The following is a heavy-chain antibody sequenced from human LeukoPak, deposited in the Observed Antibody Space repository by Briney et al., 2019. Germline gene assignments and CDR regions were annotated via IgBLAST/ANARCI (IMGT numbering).Heavy chain of an antibody. V-gene: IGHV3-74*01. Sequence: GGSLRLSCEASGFTFSSYWMHWVRQAPGKGLVWVSRIYSDGSSTSFADSVKGRFTVSRDNAKNTLYLQMSSLRAEDTAMYYCAGDDGTYPYYFNYWGQGTLVTVSS. CDR3: AGDDGTYPYYFNY. CDR2: IYSDGSST. D-gene: IGHD1-26*01. J-gene: IGHJ4*02. CDR1: GFTFSSYW.